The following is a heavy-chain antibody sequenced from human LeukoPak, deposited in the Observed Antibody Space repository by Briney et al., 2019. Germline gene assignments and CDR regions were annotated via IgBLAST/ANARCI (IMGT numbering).Heavy chain of an antibody. V-gene: IGHV3-15*01. J-gene: IGHJ3*02. CDR3: TTDRPDYGDLDAFDI. CDR1: GFTFSNAW. D-gene: IGHD4-17*01. Sequence: GGSLRLSCAASGFTFSNAWMSWVRQAPGKGLEWVGRIKSKTDGGTTDYAAPVKGRFTISRDDSKNTLYLQMNSLKTEDTAVYYCTTDRPDYGDLDAFDIWAKGQWSPSLQ. CDR2: IKSKTDGGTT.